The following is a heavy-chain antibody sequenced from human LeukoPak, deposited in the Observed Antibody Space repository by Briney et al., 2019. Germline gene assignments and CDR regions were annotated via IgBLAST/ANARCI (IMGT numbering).Heavy chain of an antibody. J-gene: IGHJ6*02. Sequence: PSETLSLTCTVSGGSISSYYWSWIRQPPGKGLEWIGYIYYSGSTNYNPSLKSRVTISVDTSKNQFSLKLSSVTAADTAVYYCARDFRASSGYYYYYGMDVWGQGTTVTVSS. CDR3: ARDFRASSGYYYYYGMDV. D-gene: IGHD3-22*01. CDR1: GGSISSYY. V-gene: IGHV4-59*01. CDR2: IYYSGST.